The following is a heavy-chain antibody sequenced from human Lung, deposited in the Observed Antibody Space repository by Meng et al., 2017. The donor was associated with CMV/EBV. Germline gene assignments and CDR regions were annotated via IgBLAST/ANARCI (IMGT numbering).Heavy chain of an antibody. CDR3: SRFRGYPLYYYALDV. D-gene: IGHD5-18*01. CDR2: IRSKAYGGTT. CDR1: GFTFGDNA. V-gene: IGHV3-49*04. J-gene: IGHJ6*02. Sequence: GESLKISCTASGFTFGDNAMNWVRQAPGKGLEWVGFIRSKAYGGTTGYAASVEGRFTISRDDSKSIAYLQMNSLKTEDTAVYYCSRFRGYPLYYYALDVWGQGTXVTVYS.